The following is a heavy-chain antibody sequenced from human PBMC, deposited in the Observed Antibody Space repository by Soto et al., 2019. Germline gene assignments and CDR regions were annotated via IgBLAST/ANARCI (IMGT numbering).Heavy chain of an antibody. J-gene: IGHJ4*02. V-gene: IGHV3-30*18. CDR2: MSYDGSNQ. D-gene: IGHD6-6*01. Sequence: QVQLVESGGGVVQPGRSLRLSCAASGFTLSGNDMHWVRQAPGKGPAWVAVMSYDGSNQYYGDSVKGRFTISRDTSKSTLYLQMNSLRTEDTAVYYCAKGGWYSSSSPSDCWGQGTLVTVSS. CDR1: GFTLSGND. CDR3: AKGGWYSSSSPSDC.